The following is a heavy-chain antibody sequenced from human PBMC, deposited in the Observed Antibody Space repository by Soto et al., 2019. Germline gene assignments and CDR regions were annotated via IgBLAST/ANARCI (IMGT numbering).Heavy chain of an antibody. CDR2: ISGSGGST. D-gene: IGHD3-3*01. V-gene: IGHV3-23*01. CDR1: GFTFSSYA. Sequence: EVQLLESGGGLVQPGGSLRLSCAASGFTFSSYAMSWFRQAPGKGLEWVSAISGSGGSTYYADSVKARFTISRDNSEDTVYLQMNSLRAEDTAVYYCAKEITTSALPQKLYYWGQGTLFAVAS. CDR3: AKEITTSALPQKLYY. J-gene: IGHJ4*02.